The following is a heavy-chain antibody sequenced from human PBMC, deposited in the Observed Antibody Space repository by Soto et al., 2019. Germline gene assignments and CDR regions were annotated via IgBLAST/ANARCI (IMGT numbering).Heavy chain of an antibody. CDR2: VSVSGGTT. V-gene: IGHV3-23*01. CDR3: AKGLYYYDSSGYRVLDY. D-gene: IGHD3-22*01. Sequence: PGGSLGLSCGASGFTFSIYAMSWVRQAPGKGLEWVSTVSVSGGTTYYADSVKGRFTISRDTSKKTVFLQMKSLRAEDTAVYYCAKGLYYYDSSGYRVLDYWGQGTPVTVSS. CDR1: GFTFSIYA. J-gene: IGHJ4*02.